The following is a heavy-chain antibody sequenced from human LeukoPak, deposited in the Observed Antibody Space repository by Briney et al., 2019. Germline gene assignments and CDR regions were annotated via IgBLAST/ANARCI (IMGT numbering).Heavy chain of an antibody. J-gene: IGHJ4*02. Sequence: ASVKVSCKASGYTFTSYDINWVRQATGQGLEWMGWMNPNSGNTGYAQKFHGRVTITRNTSISTAYMELSSLRSEDTAVYYCARRLGFLEWLLDYWGQGTLVTVSS. V-gene: IGHV1-8*03. CDR2: MNPNSGNT. CDR1: GYTFTSYD. CDR3: ARRLGFLEWLLDY. D-gene: IGHD3-3*01.